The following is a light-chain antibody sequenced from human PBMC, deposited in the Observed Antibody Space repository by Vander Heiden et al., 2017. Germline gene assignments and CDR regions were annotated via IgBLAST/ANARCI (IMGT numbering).Light chain of an antibody. CDR1: QCVLYRSNSKNY. Sequence: DTVMSQSPHPLSVSLCETAAINCKSSQCVLYRSNSKNYLAWYQQTPGQPTKLLIYSASTRKSGVSDRFSGSGSGADFPLTISSLQAEDVAVYYCQQYYNTPLTFGGGTKVEIK. V-gene: IGKV4-1*01. CDR2: SAS. CDR3: QQYYNTPLT. J-gene: IGKJ4*01.